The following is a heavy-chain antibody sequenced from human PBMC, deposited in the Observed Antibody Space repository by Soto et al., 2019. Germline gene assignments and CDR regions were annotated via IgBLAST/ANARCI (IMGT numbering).Heavy chain of an antibody. J-gene: IGHJ6*02. CDR3: TTDPARRFLEWLSPYYGMDV. V-gene: IGHV3-15*01. D-gene: IGHD3-3*01. CDR1: GFTFSNAW. CDR2: IKSKTDGGTT. Sequence: GGSLRLSCAASGFTFSNAWMSWVRQAPGKGLEWVGRIKSKTDGGTTDYAAPVKGRFTISRDDSKNTLYLQMNSLKTEDTAVYYCTTDPARRFLEWLSPYYGMDVWGQGTTVTVSS.